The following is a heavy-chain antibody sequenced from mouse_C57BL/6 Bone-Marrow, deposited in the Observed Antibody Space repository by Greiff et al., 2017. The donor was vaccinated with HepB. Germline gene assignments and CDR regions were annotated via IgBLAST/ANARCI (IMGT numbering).Heavy chain of an antibody. CDR1: GYTFTDYY. D-gene: IGHD2-5*01. Sequence: EVQLQQSGPELVKPGASVKISCKASGYTFTDYYMNWVKQSHGKSLEWIGDINPNNGGTSYNQKFKGKATLTVDKSSSTAYMELLSLTSEDSAVYYCARDYSNYLAMDYWGQGTSVTVSS. J-gene: IGHJ4*01. CDR2: INPNNGGT. V-gene: IGHV1-26*01. CDR3: ARDYSNYLAMDY.